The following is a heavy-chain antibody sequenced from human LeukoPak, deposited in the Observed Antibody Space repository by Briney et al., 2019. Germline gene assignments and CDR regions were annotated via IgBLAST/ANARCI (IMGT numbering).Heavy chain of an antibody. J-gene: IGHJ4*02. V-gene: IGHV4-39*07. CDR2: IYYSGST. CDR3: ARATIPMVRGIFDY. CDR1: GGSISSSSYY. Sequence: ASETLSLTCTVSGGSISSSSYYWGWIRQPPGKGLEWIGSIYYSGSTYYNPSLKSRVTISVDTSKNQFSLKLSSVTAADTAVYYCARATIPMVRGIFDYWGQGTLVTVSS. D-gene: IGHD3-10*01.